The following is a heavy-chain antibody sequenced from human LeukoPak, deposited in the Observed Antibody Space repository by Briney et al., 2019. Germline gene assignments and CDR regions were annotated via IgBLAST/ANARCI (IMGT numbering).Heavy chain of an antibody. Sequence: SETLSLTCTVSGGSISSSSYYWGWIRQPPGKGLEWIGSIYYSGSTYYNPSLKSRVTISVDTSKNQFSLKLSSVTAADTAVYYCARTYYDILTGYFPGLGAGSWYFDLWGRGTLVTVSS. D-gene: IGHD3-9*01. CDR1: GGSISSSSYY. J-gene: IGHJ2*01. CDR2: IYYSGST. V-gene: IGHV4-39*01. CDR3: ARTYYDILTGYFPGLGAGSWYFDL.